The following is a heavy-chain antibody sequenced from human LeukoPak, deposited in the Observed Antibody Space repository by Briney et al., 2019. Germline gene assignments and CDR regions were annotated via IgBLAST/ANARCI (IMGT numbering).Heavy chain of an antibody. V-gene: IGHV4-59*07. CDR3: ARGESTFDI. Sequence: ADTQSRARTVAGGFISGNCGSSIQQPPRTGLEWIGYMYNRGGSTNYDPSLKSRVTISVDTSKNQFSLKLSSVTAADTAVYYCARGESTFDIWGQGTMLTVSS. CDR2: MYNRGGST. CDR1: GGFISGNC. J-gene: IGHJ3*02. D-gene: IGHD3-10*01.